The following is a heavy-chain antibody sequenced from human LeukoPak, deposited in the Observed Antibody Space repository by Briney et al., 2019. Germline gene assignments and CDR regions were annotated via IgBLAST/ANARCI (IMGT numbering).Heavy chain of an antibody. J-gene: IGHJ6*02. Sequence: ASVKVSCKASGYTFTSYDINWVRQATGQGLEWMGWMNPNSGNTGYAQKFQGRVTMTRNTSISTAYMELSSLRSEDTAVYYCARVRGWLGESTYYYYGMDVWGQGTTVTVSS. CDR1: GYTFTSYD. V-gene: IGHV1-8*01. CDR2: MNPNSGNT. CDR3: ARVRGWLGESTYYYYGMDV. D-gene: IGHD3-10*01.